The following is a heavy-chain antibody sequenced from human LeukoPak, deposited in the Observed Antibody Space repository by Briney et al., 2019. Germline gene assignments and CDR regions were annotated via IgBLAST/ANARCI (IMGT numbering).Heavy chain of an antibody. CDR2: IYPGDSDT. D-gene: IGHD2-15*01. CDR3: ARRSGPLLYFFFDY. J-gene: IGHJ4*02. V-gene: IGHV5-51*01. CDR1: GFRFTNYW. Sequence: GASLNISCKGSGFRFTNYWIGWVRQMPGKGLEWMGMIYPGDSDTRYRPSFQGQVTISADKSISTAYLQWSSLKASDTAMYYCARRSGPLLYFFFDYWGQGTLVTVSS.